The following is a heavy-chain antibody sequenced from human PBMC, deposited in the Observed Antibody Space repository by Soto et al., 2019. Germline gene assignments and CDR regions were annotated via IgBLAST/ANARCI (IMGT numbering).Heavy chain of an antibody. CDR2: VIPVFKTA. V-gene: IGHV1-69*13. CDR3: ARSRFVVGVTEDHYGMGF. CDR1: GGTFSNSP. J-gene: IGHJ6*02. Sequence: ASVKVSCKSSGGTFSNSPISWVRQAPGQGLEWVGGVIPVFKTANYAQKFQGRVTITADESTNTAYMGLSSLRSGDTAVYYCARSRFVVGVTEDHYGMGFRGQGTTVAVSS. D-gene: IGHD2-15*01.